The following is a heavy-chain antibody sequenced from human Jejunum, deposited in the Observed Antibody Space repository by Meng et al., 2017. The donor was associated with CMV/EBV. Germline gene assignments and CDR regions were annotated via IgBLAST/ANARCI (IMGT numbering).Heavy chain of an antibody. Sequence: SGFSFSAAWRNWVRQVPGKGLEWVGRIKDKSYGVATDYAASVKGRFTISRDDSKNMLYLHMNSLKSDDTAVYFCCEDGYGEARMDVWGQGTTVTVSS. D-gene: IGHD6-13*01. CDR1: GFSFSAAW. CDR2: IKDKSYGVAT. J-gene: IGHJ6*02. V-gene: IGHV3-15*07. CDR3: CEDGYGEARMDV.